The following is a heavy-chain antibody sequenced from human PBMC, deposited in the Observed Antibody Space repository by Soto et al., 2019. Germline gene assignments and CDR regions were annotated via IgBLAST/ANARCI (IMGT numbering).Heavy chain of an antibody. V-gene: IGHV4-59*01. D-gene: IGHD6-13*01. CDR1: DGYISRYY. Sequence: SEPHSHTYSVSDGYISRYYWSWIRKPPGKGLEWIGYVYYSGSTNYNPSLKSRVTISVDTSKNQFSLNLRSVTAADTAVYYCARGRGSSWYGNWFDPCGQGTLVTVSS. CDR2: VYYSGST. J-gene: IGHJ5*02. CDR3: ARGRGSSWYGNWFDP.